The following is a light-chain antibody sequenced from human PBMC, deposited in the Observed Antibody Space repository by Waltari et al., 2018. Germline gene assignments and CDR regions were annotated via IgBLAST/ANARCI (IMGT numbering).Light chain of an antibody. J-gene: IGLJ2*01. CDR2: KDR. Sequence: SYELTQSPSVSLSPGQTARITCSGDALPKKYAYWYQKKPGQAPVLIIFKDRERPPGLPERFSGSTSGTTVTLTITGVQAEDEADYYCLSPETRGSWVFGGGTKLTVL. V-gene: IGLV3-25*03. CDR1: ALPKKY. CDR3: LSPETRGSWV.